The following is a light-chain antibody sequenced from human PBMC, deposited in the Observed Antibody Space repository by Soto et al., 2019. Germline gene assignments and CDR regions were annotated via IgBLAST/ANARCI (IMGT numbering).Light chain of an antibody. V-gene: IGLV1-44*01. CDR2: SNN. Sequence: QSVLTQPPSASGTPGQRVTISCSGSSSNIGSNTVNWYQQLPGTAPKLLIYSNNQRPSGVPDRFSRSKSGTSASLAISGLQSEDEADYYCAAWDDSRNAVFGGGTQLTVL. CDR1: SSNIGSNT. CDR3: AAWDDSRNAV. J-gene: IGLJ7*01.